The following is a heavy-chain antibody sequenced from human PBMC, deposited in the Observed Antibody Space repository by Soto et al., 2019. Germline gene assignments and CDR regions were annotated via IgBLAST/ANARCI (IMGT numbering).Heavy chain of an antibody. V-gene: IGHV4-59*01. CDR1: GGSISSYY. Sequence: SETLSLTCTVSGGSISSYYWSWIRQPPGKGLEWIGYIYYSGSTNYNPSLKSRVTISVDTSKNQFSLKLSSVTAADTAVYYCAGSREGAIIDYWGQGTLVTVSS. J-gene: IGHJ4*02. CDR3: AGSREGAIIDY. CDR2: IYYSGST. D-gene: IGHD1-26*01.